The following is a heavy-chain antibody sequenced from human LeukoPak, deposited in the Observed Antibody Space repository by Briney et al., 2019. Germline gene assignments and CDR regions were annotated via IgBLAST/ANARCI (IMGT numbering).Heavy chain of an antibody. V-gene: IGHV6-1*01. D-gene: IGHD2-2*02. Sequence: SQTLSLTCAISGDSVSSSSAAWNWIRQSPSRGLEWLGRTYYRSKWYNDYAVSVKSRITINPDTSKNQFSLQLNSVTPEDTAVYYCARRTKSKVVPAAIALYYYYMDVWGKGTTVTVSS. CDR3: ARRTKSKVVPAAIALYYYYMDV. CDR1: GDSVSSSSAA. CDR2: TYYRSKWYN. J-gene: IGHJ6*03.